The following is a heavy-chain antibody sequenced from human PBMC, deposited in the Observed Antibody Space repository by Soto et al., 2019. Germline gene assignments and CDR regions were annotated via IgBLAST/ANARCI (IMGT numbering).Heavy chain of an antibody. V-gene: IGHV5-10-1*01. CDR1: GYSFTSYW. J-gene: IGHJ6*02. CDR2: IDPSDSYT. Sequence: GESLKISCKGSGYSFTSYWISWVRQMPGKGLEWMGRIDPSDSYTNYSPSFQGHVTISADKSISTAYLQWSSLKASDTAMYYCARPTGTHHNNCSGGSCYYYYGMDVWGQGTTVTVSS. D-gene: IGHD2-15*01. CDR3: ARPTGTHHNNCSGGSCYYYYGMDV.